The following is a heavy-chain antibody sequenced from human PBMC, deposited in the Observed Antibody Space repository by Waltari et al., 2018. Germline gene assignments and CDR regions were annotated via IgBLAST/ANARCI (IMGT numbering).Heavy chain of an antibody. CDR1: GYSISSGYY. J-gene: IGHJ3*02. D-gene: IGHD2-15*01. CDR3: ARDRGDCSGGSCYSDAFDI. Sequence: QVQLQESGPGLVKPSETLSLTCAVSGYSISSGYYWGWIRQPPAKGLEWIGSIDHSGRTYYNPSLKSRGTRSVDTSKNHFSLKLSSVTAADTAGYYCARDRGDCSGGSCYSDAFDIWGQGTMVTVSS. V-gene: IGHV4-38-2*02. CDR2: IDHSGRT.